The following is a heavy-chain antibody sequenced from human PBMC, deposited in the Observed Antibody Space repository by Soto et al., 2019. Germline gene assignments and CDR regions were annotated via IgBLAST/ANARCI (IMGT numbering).Heavy chain of an antibody. Sequence: KPXGTLSLTCTVSGGSIRSYYWSWIRQPPGKGLEWIGYIYYSGSTNYNPSLKSRVTISVDTSKNQFSLKLSSVTAADTAVYYCARLVRGDYNFDYWGQGTLVTVSS. CDR3: ARLVRGDYNFDY. CDR1: GGSIRSYY. V-gene: IGHV4-59*01. J-gene: IGHJ4*02. D-gene: IGHD4-17*01. CDR2: IYYSGST.